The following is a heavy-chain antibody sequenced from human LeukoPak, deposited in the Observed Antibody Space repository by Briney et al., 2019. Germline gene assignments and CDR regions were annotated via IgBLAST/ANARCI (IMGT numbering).Heavy chain of an antibody. Sequence: GRSLRLSCVASGFTSSSYAMHWVRQAPGKGLEWVAVISYDGSNKYYADSVKGRFTISRDNSKNTLYLQMNSLRAEDTAVYYCARDFSIVVVTAAFDIWGQGTMVTVSS. CDR1: GFTSSSYA. CDR2: ISYDGSNK. J-gene: IGHJ3*02. D-gene: IGHD2-21*02. V-gene: IGHV3-30*01. CDR3: ARDFSIVVVTAAFDI.